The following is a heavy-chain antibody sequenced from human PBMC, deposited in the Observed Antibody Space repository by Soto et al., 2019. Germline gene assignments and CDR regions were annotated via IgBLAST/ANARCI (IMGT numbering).Heavy chain of an antibody. J-gene: IGHJ4*02. V-gene: IGHV1-69*13. Sequence: ASVKVSCKASGGTFSSYAISWVRQAPGQGLEWMGGIIPIFGTANYAQKFQGRVTITADESTSTAYMELSSLRSEDTAVYYCARNRGVGLLYTGWGQGTLVTVYS. CDR1: GGTFSSYA. CDR3: ARNRGVGLLYTG. CDR2: IIPIFGTA. D-gene: IGHD3-3*01.